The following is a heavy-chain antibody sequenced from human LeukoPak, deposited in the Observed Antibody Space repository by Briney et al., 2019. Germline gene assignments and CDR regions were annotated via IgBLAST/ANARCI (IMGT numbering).Heavy chain of an antibody. CDR2: IGIDSGNT. J-gene: IGHJ4*02. D-gene: IGHD5-24*01. V-gene: IGHV3-48*01. Sequence: PGGSLRLSCAASGFTSSAYSMNWVRQAPGKGLEWISYIGIDSGNTNYADSVKGRFTISGDKAKNSLYLQMNSLRVEDTAVYYCARDYKYAFDNWGQGTLVTVSS. CDR3: ARDYKYAFDN. CDR1: GFTSSAYS.